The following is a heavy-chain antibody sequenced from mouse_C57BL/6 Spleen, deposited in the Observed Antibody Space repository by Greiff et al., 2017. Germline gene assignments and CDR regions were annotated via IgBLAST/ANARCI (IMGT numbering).Heavy chain of an antibody. D-gene: IGHD2-5*01. CDR2: IYPGDGDT. CDR1: GYAFSSSW. J-gene: IGHJ3*01. CDR3: ASRGQYSNYGFAY. Sequence: VQLQQSGPELVKPGASVKISCKASGYAFSSSWMNWVKQRPGKGLEWIGRIYPGDGDTNYNGKFKGKATLTADKSSSTAYMQLSSLTSEDSAVYVCASRGQYSNYGFAYWGQGTLVTVSA. V-gene: IGHV1-82*01.